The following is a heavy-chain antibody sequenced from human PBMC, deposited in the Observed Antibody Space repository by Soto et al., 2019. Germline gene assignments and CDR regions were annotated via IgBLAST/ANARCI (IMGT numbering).Heavy chain of an antibody. CDR3: ARGVVVVVAATYNWFDP. CDR1: GFTFSSYS. V-gene: IGHV3-48*01. J-gene: IGHJ5*02. Sequence: SLRLSCAASGFTFSSYSMNWVRQAPGKGLEWVSYISSSSSTIYYADSVKGRFTISRDNAKNSLYLQMNSLRAEDTAVYYCARGVVVVVAATYNWFDPWGQGTLVTVSS. CDR2: ISSSSSTI. D-gene: IGHD2-15*01.